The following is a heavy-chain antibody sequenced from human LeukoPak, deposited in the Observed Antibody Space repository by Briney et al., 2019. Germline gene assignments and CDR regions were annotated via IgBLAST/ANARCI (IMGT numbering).Heavy chain of an antibody. D-gene: IGHD2-15*01. CDR1: GFTFSSYS. V-gene: IGHV3-21*01. CDR2: ISSSSSYI. Sequence: GGSLRLSCAASGFTFSSYSMNWVRQAPGKGLEWVSSISSSSSYIYYADSVKGRFTISRDNAKNSLYLQMNSLRAEDTAVYYCARDGYCSGGSCLFDYWGQGTLVTVSS. J-gene: IGHJ4*02. CDR3: ARDGYCSGGSCLFDY.